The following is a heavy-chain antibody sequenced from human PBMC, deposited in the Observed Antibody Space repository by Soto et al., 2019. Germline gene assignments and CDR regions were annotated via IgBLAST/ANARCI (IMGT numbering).Heavy chain of an antibody. CDR1: GFTFSSYG. Sequence: GGSLRLSCAASGFTFSSYGMHWVRQAPGKGLEWVAVISYDGSNKYYADSVKGRFTISRDNSKNTLYLQMNSLRAEDTAVYYCAKDLRSSSRHYYYYGMDVWGQGTTVTVSS. CDR2: ISYDGSNK. D-gene: IGHD6-13*01. J-gene: IGHJ6*02. CDR3: AKDLRSSSRHYYYYGMDV. V-gene: IGHV3-30*18.